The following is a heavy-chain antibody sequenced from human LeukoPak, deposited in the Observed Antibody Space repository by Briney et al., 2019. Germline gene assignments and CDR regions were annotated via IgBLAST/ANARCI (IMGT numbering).Heavy chain of an antibody. V-gene: IGHV1-46*01. Sequence: GPSVKLSCKASGYTFTSYYMHWVRQSPGQGLECMRIINHSGGSTSYAQKFQGRVTMTRDMSPSTVYMELSSVSSEDTAVYYCARGFYGSGSYYVVYWGQGTLVTVSS. CDR1: GYTFTSYY. CDR3: ARGFYGSGSYYVVY. D-gene: IGHD3-10*01. CDR2: INHSGGST. J-gene: IGHJ4*02.